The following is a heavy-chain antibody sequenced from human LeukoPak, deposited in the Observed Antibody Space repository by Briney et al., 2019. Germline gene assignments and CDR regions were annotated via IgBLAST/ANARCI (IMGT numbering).Heavy chain of an antibody. Sequence: ASVKVSCKASGYTFISYGISWVRQAPGQGLEWMGWISAYNGNTNYAQKLQGRVTMTTDTSTSTAYMELRSLRSDDTAAYYCARDQTAYYDFWSGYYAYWGQGTLVTVSS. CDR2: ISAYNGNT. V-gene: IGHV1-18*01. CDR1: GYTFISYG. D-gene: IGHD3-3*01. CDR3: ARDQTAYYDFWSGYYAY. J-gene: IGHJ4*02.